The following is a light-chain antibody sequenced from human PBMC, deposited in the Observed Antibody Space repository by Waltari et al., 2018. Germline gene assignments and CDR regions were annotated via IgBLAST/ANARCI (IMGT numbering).Light chain of an antibody. Sequence: EIVLTQSPGTLSLSPGERATLSCRASQNIGRYLVWYQQKPGQTPRLLIFEASSRATGIPDRVSGSGSGTDFSLTISRLEPEDFAVYYCQNHERLPATFGQGTKVEI. CDR2: EAS. V-gene: IGKV3-20*01. J-gene: IGKJ1*01. CDR1: QNIGRY. CDR3: QNHERLPAT.